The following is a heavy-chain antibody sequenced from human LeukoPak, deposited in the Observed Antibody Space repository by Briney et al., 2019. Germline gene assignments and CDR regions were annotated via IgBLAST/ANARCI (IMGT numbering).Heavy chain of an antibody. CDR2: MFPRDSDV. V-gene: IGHV5-51*01. CDR1: GYSFTDYG. J-gene: IGHJ4*02. D-gene: IGHD2-15*01. Sequence: GESLKISCKASGYSFTDYGIGWVRQMPGKGPEFIGIMFPRDSDVRYSPSFQGLVTISADKSTSTAYLQWSSLKASDSAMYYCARHVAYRRWYYFDHWGQGALVTVSS. CDR3: ARHVAYRRWYYFDH.